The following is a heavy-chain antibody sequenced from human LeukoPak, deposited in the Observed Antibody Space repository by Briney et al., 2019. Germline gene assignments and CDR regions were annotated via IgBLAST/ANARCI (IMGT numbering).Heavy chain of an antibody. CDR2: ISGSRGGST. D-gene: IGHD1-1*01. CDR1: GFTFSSYA. J-gene: IGHJ6*03. V-gene: IGHV3-23*01. CDR3: AKGLSNWYMDV. Sequence: GGSLRLSCAASGFTFSSYAIWVRQAPGKGLEWVSGISGSRGGSTKYADSVLGRFTISRDNSRNTLYLQMNSLRAEDTALYYCAKGLSNWYMDVWGQGTTVTVS.